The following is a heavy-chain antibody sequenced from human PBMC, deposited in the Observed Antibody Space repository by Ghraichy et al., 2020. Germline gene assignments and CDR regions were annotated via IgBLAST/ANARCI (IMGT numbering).Heavy chain of an antibody. CDR1: GGSINSYY. Sequence: SETLSLTCTVSGGSINSYYWSWIRQPPGKGLEWIGYIYYSGSTNYNPSLESRVTISVDTSKNQFYLKLSSVTAADTAVYYCARDQFRDFVTGTHYYYGMDVWGQGTTVTVSS. CDR3: ARDQFRDFVTGTHYYYGMDV. J-gene: IGHJ6*02. V-gene: IGHV4-59*01. D-gene: IGHD3/OR15-3a*01. CDR2: IYYSGST.